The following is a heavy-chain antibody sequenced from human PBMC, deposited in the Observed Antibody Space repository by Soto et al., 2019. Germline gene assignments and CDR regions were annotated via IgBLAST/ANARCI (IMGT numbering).Heavy chain of an antibody. CDR3: VEGWNDF. D-gene: IGHD1-1*01. CDR1: GFMFSSAW. Sequence: VQMVQSGGDLVQPGGSLRLSCVTSGFMFSSAWMSWVRQAPGKGLEWVARIKSKADGGARDYAAPVKGRFTISRDDSKNTVYLQMNSLRAEDTAVYYCVEGWNDFWGQGTLVTVSS. V-gene: IGHV3-15*01. J-gene: IGHJ4*02. CDR2: IKSKADGGAR.